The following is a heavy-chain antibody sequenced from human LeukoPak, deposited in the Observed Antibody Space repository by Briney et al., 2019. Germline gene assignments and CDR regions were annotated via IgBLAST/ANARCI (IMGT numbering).Heavy chain of an antibody. Sequence: SENLSLTCTVYGGSIDNALYYWAWIRQTPEQQLEWMGSVSHDAITNYRPSLGGRVSLSADTSKNAFFMEVHSVTAADTAVYYCARSGSSWPHATFHIWGQGTMVTVSS. CDR1: GGSIDNALYY. CDR3: ARSGSSWPHATFHI. D-gene: IGHD6-13*01. V-gene: IGHV4-39*01. J-gene: IGHJ3*02. CDR2: VSHDAIT.